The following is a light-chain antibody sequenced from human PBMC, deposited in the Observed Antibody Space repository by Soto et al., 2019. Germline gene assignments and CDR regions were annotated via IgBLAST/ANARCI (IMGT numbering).Light chain of an antibody. CDR3: QQRRNWPPVT. V-gene: IGKV3D-20*02. J-gene: IGKJ4*01. CDR2: GAS. CDR1: QSVSNNY. Sequence: EIVLTQSPGTLSLSPGERATLSCRASQSVSNNYLAWYQQKPGQAPRLLIYGASNRATGIPDRFSGSGSGTDFTLTISRLEPEDFAVYYCQQRRNWPPVTFGGGTKVDIK.